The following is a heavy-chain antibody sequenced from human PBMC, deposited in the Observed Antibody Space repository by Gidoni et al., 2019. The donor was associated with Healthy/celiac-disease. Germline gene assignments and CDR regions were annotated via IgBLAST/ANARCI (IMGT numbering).Heavy chain of an antibody. CDR1: GFTFSSYG. CDR3: ASASPISYYYYYGMDV. J-gene: IGHJ6*02. Sequence: QVQLVESGGGVVQPGRSLRLSCAASGFTFSSYGMHWVRQAPGKGLEWVAVIWYDGSNKYYADSVKGRFTISRDNSKNTLYLQMNSLRAEDTAVYYCASASPISYYYYYGMDVWGQGTTVTVSS. CDR2: IWYDGSNK. V-gene: IGHV3-33*01.